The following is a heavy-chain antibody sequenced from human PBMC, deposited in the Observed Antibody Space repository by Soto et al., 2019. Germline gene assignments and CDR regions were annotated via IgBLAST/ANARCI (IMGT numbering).Heavy chain of an antibody. D-gene: IGHD3-22*01. Sequence: SQTLSLTCAISGDSVSSNSAAWNWIRQSPSRGLEWLGRTYYRSKWYSDYAVSVKSRITINSDTSKNQFSLQLNSVTPEDTAVYYYARYYYDSSADYTYYFDYWGQGTPVTVSS. CDR2: TYYRSKWYS. J-gene: IGHJ4*02. V-gene: IGHV6-1*01. CDR1: GDSVSSNSAA. CDR3: ARYYYDSSADYTYYFDY.